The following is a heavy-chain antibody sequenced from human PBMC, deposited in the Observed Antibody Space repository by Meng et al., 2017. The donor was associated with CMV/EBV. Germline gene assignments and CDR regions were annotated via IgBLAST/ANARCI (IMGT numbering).Heavy chain of an antibody. CDR1: GFTFSSYA. V-gene: IGHV3-23*03. CDR3: ARTPRSSWYVD. D-gene: IGHD6-13*01. CDR2: IYSGVSST. J-gene: IGHJ4*02. Sequence: GESLKISCAASGFTFSSYAMSLVRQAPGKGLEWVSVIYSGVSSTYYADSVKGRFTISRDNSKNTPYLQMNSLRAEDTAVYYCARTPRSSWYVDWGQGTLVTVSS.